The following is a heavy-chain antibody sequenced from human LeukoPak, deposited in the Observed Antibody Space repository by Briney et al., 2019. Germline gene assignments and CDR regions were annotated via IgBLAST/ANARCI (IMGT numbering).Heavy chain of an antibody. CDR3: ARSVGATTDWFDP. Sequence: GGSLRLSCAASGFTFSSYAMSWVRQAPGKGLEWVPAISGSGGSTYYADSVKGRFTISRDNSKNTLYLEMNSLRGEDTAVYYCARSVGATTDWFDPWGQGTQVIVSS. CDR1: GFTFSSYA. D-gene: IGHD1-26*01. J-gene: IGHJ5*02. CDR2: ISGSGGST. V-gene: IGHV3-23*01.